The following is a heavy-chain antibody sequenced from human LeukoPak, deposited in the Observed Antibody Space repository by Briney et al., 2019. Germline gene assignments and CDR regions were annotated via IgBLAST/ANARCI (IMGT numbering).Heavy chain of an antibody. CDR3: ARAMIVVVPTVVDY. Sequence: PGGSLRLSCAASGFTFSSYAMHWVRQAPGKGLEWVAVISYDGSNKYYADSVKGRFTISRDNSKNTLYLQMNSLRAEDTAVYYCARAMIVVVPTVVDYWGQGTPVTVSS. D-gene: IGHD3-22*01. V-gene: IGHV3-30*04. J-gene: IGHJ4*02. CDR2: ISYDGSNK. CDR1: GFTFSSYA.